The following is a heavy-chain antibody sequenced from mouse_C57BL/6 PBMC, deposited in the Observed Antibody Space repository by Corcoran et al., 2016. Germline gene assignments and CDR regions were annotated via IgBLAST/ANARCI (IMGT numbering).Heavy chain of an antibody. Sequence: DVQLQESGPGLVKPSQSLSLTCSVTGYSITSGYYWNWIRQFPGNKLEWMGYISYDGSNNYNPSLKNRISITRDTSKNKFFLKLNSVTNEDTATYYGARKDIDYYGSSYFDYWGQGTTLTVSS. J-gene: IGHJ2*01. CDR3: ARKDIDYYGSSYFDY. CDR1: GYSITSGYY. D-gene: IGHD1-1*01. V-gene: IGHV3-6*01. CDR2: ISYDGSN.